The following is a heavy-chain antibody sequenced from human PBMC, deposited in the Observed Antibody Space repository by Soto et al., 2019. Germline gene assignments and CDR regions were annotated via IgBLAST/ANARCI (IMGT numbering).Heavy chain of an antibody. Sequence: SETLSLTCTVSGGSMSSYYWTWLRRSPGRGLEWIGYISYSGSTYYNPSLKSRVTISADTSKNQFSLRMNSMIAADTAVYYCARADPDAPVGYWGQGTLVTVSS. J-gene: IGHJ4*02. CDR2: ISYSGST. V-gene: IGHV4-59*01. CDR3: ARADPDAPVGY. D-gene: IGHD2-15*01. CDR1: GGSMSSYY.